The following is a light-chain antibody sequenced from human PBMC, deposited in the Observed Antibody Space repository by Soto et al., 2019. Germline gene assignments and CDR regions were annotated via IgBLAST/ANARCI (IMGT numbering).Light chain of an antibody. CDR2: SNN. J-gene: IGLJ3*02. V-gene: IGLV1-44*01. CDR3: AAWDDSLNGPV. Sequence: QPVLTQPPSVSGTPGQRVTISCSGSRSKIGSNTIHWYQQLPGTAPKLLIDSNNRRPSGVPDRFSGSMSGTSASLAISGLQSEDEADYYCAAWDDSLNGPVFGGGTKLTVL. CDR1: RSKIGSNT.